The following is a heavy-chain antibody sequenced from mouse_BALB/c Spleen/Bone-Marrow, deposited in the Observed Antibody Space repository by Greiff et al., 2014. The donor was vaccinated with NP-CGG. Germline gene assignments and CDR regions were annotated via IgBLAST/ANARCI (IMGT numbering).Heavy chain of an antibody. CDR2: IDPANGNT. Sequence: EVQLVESGAELVKPGASVKLSCTASGFNIKDTYMHWVKQRPEQGLEWIGRIDPANGNTKYDPKFQGKATKTADTSSNTAYLQLSSLTSEDTAVYYCARSYGSSPFDYWGQGTTLTVSS. J-gene: IGHJ2*01. V-gene: IGHV14-3*02. CDR1: GFNIKDTY. D-gene: IGHD1-1*01. CDR3: ARSYGSSPFDY.